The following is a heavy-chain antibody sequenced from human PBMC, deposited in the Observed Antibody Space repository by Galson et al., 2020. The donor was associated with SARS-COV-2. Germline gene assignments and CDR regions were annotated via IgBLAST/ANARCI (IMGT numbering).Heavy chain of an antibody. J-gene: IGHJ3*02. CDR2: ISGRGDTS. D-gene: IGHD1-26*01. CDR1: GFTFASYA. V-gene: IGHV3-23*01. Sequence: GGSLRLSCAGSGFTFASYAINWVRQAPGKGLQWVSAISGRGDTSYHADSVKGRFTISRDNSKNTLFLQMNSLRAEDTAIYYCARVVSGPIVGEDAFSIWGPGTMVTVSS. CDR3: ARVVSGPIVGEDAFSI.